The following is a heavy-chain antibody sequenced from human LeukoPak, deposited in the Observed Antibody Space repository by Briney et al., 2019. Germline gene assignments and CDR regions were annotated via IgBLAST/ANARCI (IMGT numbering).Heavy chain of an antibody. CDR2: TSYDESNK. J-gene: IGHJ6*02. D-gene: IGHD3-10*01. Sequence: GGSLRLSCAASGFTFSPYAMHWVRQAPGKGLEWVALTSYDESNKYYADSVKGRFTISRDNSKNMLYLQMNSLKSEDTAVYYCARPVGYGSGTYPIYGMDVWGQGTTVTVSS. V-gene: IGHV3-30-3*01. CDR1: GFTFSPYA. CDR3: ARPVGYGSGTYPIYGMDV.